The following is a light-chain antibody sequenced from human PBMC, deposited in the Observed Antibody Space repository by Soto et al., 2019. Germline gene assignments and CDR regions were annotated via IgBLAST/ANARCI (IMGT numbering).Light chain of an antibody. CDR3: QQDGSSRT. V-gene: IGKV3-20*01. Sequence: ELVLTQSPGPLSLSPGERATLSCRASRSVSSSYLAWYQQKPGQAPRLLIYGASSRATGIPDRFSGSGSGTDFTLTISRLEPEDFAVYYCQQDGSSRTVGGGTKVEIK. CDR1: RSVSSSY. CDR2: GAS. J-gene: IGKJ4*01.